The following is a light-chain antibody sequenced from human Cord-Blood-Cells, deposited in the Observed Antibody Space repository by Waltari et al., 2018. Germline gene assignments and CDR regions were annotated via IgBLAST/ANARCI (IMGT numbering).Light chain of an antibody. CDR1: SSDVGSYNL. J-gene: IGLJ3*02. CDR3: CSYAGSSTWV. Sequence: QSALTQPASVSGSPGQSIPISCTGTSSDVGSYNLVSWYQQHPGKAPKLMIYEGSKRPSGVSNRFSGSKSGNTASLTISGLQAEDEADYYCCSYAGSSTWVFDGGTKLTVL. CDR2: EGS. V-gene: IGLV2-23*01.